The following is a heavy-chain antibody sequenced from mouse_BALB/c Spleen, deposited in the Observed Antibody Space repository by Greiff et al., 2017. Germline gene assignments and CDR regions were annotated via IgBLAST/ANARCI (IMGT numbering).Heavy chain of an antibody. CDR1: GFSLTSYG. J-gene: IGHJ4*01. V-gene: IGHV2-2*02. CDR3: ARNDYGSRDYAMDY. Sequence: QVQLQQSGPGLVQPSQSLSITCTVSGFSLTSYGVHWVRQSPGKGLEWLGVIWSGGSTDNNAAFISRLSISKENSKSQVFFKMNSLQANDTAIYYCARNDYGSRDYAMDYWGQGTSVTVSS. D-gene: IGHD1-1*01. CDR2: IWSGGST.